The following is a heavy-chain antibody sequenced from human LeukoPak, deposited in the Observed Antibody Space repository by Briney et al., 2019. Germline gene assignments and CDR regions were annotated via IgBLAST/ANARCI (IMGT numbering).Heavy chain of an antibody. CDR3: AGDPPYHYDSSGYYSRTGKFDY. Sequence: ASVKVSCKASGYTFTSYGISWVRQAPGQGLEWMGWISAYNGNTNYAQNLQGRVTMTIDTSTSTAYMELRSLRSDDTAVYYCAGDPPYHYDSSGYYSRTGKFDYWAREPWSPSPQ. V-gene: IGHV1-18*01. CDR2: ISAYNGNT. CDR1: GYTFTSYG. D-gene: IGHD3-22*01. J-gene: IGHJ4*02.